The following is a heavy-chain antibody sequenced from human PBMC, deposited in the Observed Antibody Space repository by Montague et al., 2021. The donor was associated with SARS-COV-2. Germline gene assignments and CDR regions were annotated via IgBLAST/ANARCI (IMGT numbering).Heavy chain of an antibody. CDR2: IRPDGTST. Sequence: SLRLSCAASGFTFRSYWMHWVRQVPGRGPVWVSRIRPDGTSTHYAASVKGRFIISRDNAKNTLSLEMTNLRVDDTAICYCVRPLWFGDSDYYFEAWGQGTLVSVSS. CDR3: VRPLWFGDSDYYFEA. J-gene: IGHJ4*02. CDR1: GFTFRSYW. D-gene: IGHD3-10*01. V-gene: IGHV3-74*01.